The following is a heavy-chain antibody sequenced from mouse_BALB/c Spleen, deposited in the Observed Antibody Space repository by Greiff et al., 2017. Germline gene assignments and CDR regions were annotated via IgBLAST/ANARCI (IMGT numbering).Heavy chain of an antibody. CDR2: ISSGGSYT. D-gene: IGHD2-14*01. Sequence: EVKLVESGGGLVKPGGSLKLSCAASGFTFSSYAMSWVRQSPEKRLEWVAEISSGGSYTYYPDTVTGRFTISRDNAKNTLYLEMSSLRSEDTAMYYCARGGEYDAYYAMDDWGQGTSVTVSS. CDR1: GFTFSSYA. V-gene: IGHV5-9-4*01. J-gene: IGHJ4*01. CDR3: ARGGEYDAYYAMDD.